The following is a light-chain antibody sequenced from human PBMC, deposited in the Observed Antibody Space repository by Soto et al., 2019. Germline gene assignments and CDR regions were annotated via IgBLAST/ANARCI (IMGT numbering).Light chain of an antibody. V-gene: IGLV1-44*01. CDR1: SSNIGSNT. J-gene: IGLJ1*01. Sequence: QSVLTQPPSASGTPGHSVTISCSGSSSNIGSNTVICYQQLRETDPRLDIYINAQRHSGVAARFAGSMSGGSASLVIIGIQSDDEADYYCAAWDDSLNADVFGIGTK. CDR3: AAWDDSLNADV. CDR2: INA.